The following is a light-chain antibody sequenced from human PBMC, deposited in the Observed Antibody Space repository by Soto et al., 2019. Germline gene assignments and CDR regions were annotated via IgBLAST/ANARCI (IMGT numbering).Light chain of an antibody. V-gene: IGLV1-40*01. J-gene: IGLJ3*02. Sequence: QPVLTQPPSVSGAPGQRVTIPCTGHSSNLGAGYDVHWYQQLPGTAPKLVIYGNRNRPSGVPERFSGSKSGTSASLAITGLQAEDEGDYYCQAYDYSLTASVFGGGTKLTVL. CDR3: QAYDYSLTASV. CDR2: GNR. CDR1: SSNLGAGYD.